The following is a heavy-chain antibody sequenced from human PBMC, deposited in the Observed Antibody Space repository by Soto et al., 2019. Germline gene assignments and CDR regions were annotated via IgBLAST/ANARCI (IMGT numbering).Heavy chain of an antibody. J-gene: IGHJ3*02. CDR2: ISYDGSNK. CDR3: AKVTIFGVVIEGGNAFDI. D-gene: IGHD3-3*01. V-gene: IGHV3-30*18. Sequence: GGSLRLSCAASGFTFSSYGMHWVRQAPGKGLEWVAVISYDGSNKYYADSVKGRFTISRDNSKNTLYLQMNSLRAEDTAVYYCAKVTIFGVVIEGGNAFDIWGQGTMVTVSS. CDR1: GFTFSSYG.